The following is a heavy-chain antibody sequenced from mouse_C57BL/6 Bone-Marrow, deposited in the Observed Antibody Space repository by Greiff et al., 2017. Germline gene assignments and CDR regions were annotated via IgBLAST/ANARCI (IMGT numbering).Heavy chain of an antibody. D-gene: IGHD1-1*01. Sequence: EVKLVESGPGLVKPSQSLSLTCSVTGYSITSGYYWNWIRQFPGNKLEWMGYISYDGSNNYNPSLKNRISITRDTSKNQFFLKLNSVTTEDTATYYCARDITTVVGNYYAMDYWGQGTSVTVSS. V-gene: IGHV3-6*01. CDR3: ARDITTVVGNYYAMDY. CDR2: ISYDGSN. J-gene: IGHJ4*01. CDR1: GYSITSGYY.